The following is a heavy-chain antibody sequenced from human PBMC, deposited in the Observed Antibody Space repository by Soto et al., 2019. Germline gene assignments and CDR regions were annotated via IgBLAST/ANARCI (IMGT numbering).Heavy chain of an antibody. J-gene: IGHJ3*02. D-gene: IGHD3-10*01. CDR1: GFTFSSYA. CDR2: ISGSGGST. V-gene: IGHV3-23*01. Sequence: GSLRLSCAASGFTFSSYAMSWVRQAPGKGLEWVSAISGSGGSTYYADSVKGRFTISRDNSKNTLYLQMNSLRAEDTAVYYCAELIQILTLGDAFDIWGQGTMVTVSS. CDR3: AELIQILTLGDAFDI.